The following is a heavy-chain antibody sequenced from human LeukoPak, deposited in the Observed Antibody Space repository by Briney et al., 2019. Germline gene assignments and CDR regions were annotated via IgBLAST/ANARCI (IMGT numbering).Heavy chain of an antibody. CDR1: GGSISSSSYY. CDR2: IYYSGST. CDR3: AGLKLLYGDGY. Sequence: PSETLSLTCTVSGGSISSSSYYWGWIRQPPGKGLEWIGSIYYSGSTYYNPSLKSRVTISVDTSKNQFSLKLSSVTAADTAVYYCAGLKLLYGDGYWGQGTLVTVSS. V-gene: IGHV4-39*01. J-gene: IGHJ4*02. D-gene: IGHD2-2*02.